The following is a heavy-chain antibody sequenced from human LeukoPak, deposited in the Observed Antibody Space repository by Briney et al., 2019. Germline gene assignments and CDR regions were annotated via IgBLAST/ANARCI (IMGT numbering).Heavy chain of an antibody. Sequence: GGSLRLSCAASGFTFSVAAMTWVRQAPGKGLEWVSLIGASGESTYYADSVKGRFTISRDNSKNTPSLQMNSLRVEDTAMYFCAKDIQLSTWGLGTMVAVSS. D-gene: IGHD5-24*01. CDR1: GFTFSVAA. CDR2: IGASGEST. J-gene: IGHJ3*01. V-gene: IGHV3-23*01. CDR3: AKDIQLST.